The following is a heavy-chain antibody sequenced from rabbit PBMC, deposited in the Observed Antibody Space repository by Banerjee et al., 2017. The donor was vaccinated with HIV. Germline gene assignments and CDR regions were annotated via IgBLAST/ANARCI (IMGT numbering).Heavy chain of an antibody. V-gene: IGHV1S40*01. D-gene: IGHD1-1*01. CDR1: GFSFSSYYY. Sequence: QSLEESGGDLVKPGASLTLTCTASGFSFSSYYYMCWVRQAPGKGLEWIACIYAGSSGSTYYASWAKGRFTISKTSSTTVTLQMTSLTAADTATYFCARDFGGSAGYPYYDMDLWGPGTLVTVS. CDR3: ARDFGGSAGYPYYDMDL. CDR2: IYAGSSGST. J-gene: IGHJ6*01.